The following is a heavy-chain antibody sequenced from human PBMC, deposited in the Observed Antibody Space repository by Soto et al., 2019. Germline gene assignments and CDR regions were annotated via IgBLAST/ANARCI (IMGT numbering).Heavy chain of an antibody. CDR2: ISGSSSMI. V-gene: IGHV3-48*01. CDR3: ARDLNPRQEMLYALLGY. D-gene: IGHD2-8*01. J-gene: IGHJ4*02. CDR1: GFTFSSYS. Sequence: EVQLVESGGGLVQPGGSLRLSCAASGFTFSSYSMNWVRQAPGKGLEWVSYISGSSSMIYYADSVKGRFTISRDNAKNSLYLQMNSLSAADTAVYYCARDLNPRQEMLYALLGYWGQGTLVTVSS.